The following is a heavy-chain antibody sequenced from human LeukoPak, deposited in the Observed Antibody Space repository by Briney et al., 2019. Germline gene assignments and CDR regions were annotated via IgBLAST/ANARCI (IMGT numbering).Heavy chain of an antibody. CDR1: GYTFTSYG. D-gene: IGHD3-10*01. CDR2: ISAYNGNT. V-gene: IGHV1-18*01. Sequence: GASVKVSCKASGYTFTSYGISWVRQAPGQGLEWMGWISAYNGNTNYAQKLQGRVTMTTDTSTSTAYMELRSLRSDDTAVYYCARDHTGVGELYVFDSWGQGTLVTVSS. CDR3: ARDHTGVGELYVFDS. J-gene: IGHJ4*02.